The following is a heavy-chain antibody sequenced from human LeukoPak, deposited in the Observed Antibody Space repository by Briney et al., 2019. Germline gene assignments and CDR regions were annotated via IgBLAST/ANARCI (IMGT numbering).Heavy chain of an antibody. J-gene: IGHJ4*02. D-gene: IGHD3-3*01. CDR1: GFTFTTYI. Sequence: PGGSLRLSCAASGFTFTTYIMNWVRQAPGKGLEWVSAISGSGGRTFHADSVKGRFTISRDNSKNTLYLQMNNLRAEDSAVYYCAKGYDFWSGGIDYWGQGTLVTVSS. CDR2: ISGSGGRT. CDR3: AKGYDFWSGGIDY. V-gene: IGHV3-23*01.